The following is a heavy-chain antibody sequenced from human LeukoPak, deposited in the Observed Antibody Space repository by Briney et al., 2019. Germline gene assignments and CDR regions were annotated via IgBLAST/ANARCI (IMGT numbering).Heavy chain of an antibody. CDR2: IYTSGTT. D-gene: IGHD3-9*01. J-gene: IGHJ4*02. Sequence: SETLSLTCNVSGDSISSYYWSWIRQPPGEGLEWIGYIYTSGTTSHNPFLKSRDTISVDTSKNQFSLRLSSVTAADTAVYYCARSYYDFLTGYYLDYWGQGTLVTVSS. V-gene: IGHV4-4*09. CDR3: ARSYYDFLTGYYLDY. CDR1: GDSISSYY.